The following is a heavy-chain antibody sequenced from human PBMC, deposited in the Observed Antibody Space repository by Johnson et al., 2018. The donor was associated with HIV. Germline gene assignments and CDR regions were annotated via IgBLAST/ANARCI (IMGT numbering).Heavy chain of an antibody. V-gene: IGHV3-23*04. D-gene: IGHD6-6*01. CDR3: AKDSSSRAFDI. J-gene: IGHJ3*02. Sequence: VQLVESGGGLVQPGGSLRLSCAASGFTFNSYAMSWVRQGPGKGLEWVAAISGSGGSTYYADSVKGRFTISRDNSRNTLYLQMKSLRAEDTAVYYCAKDSSSRAFDIWGQGTMVTVSS. CDR1: GFTFNSYA. CDR2: ISGSGGST.